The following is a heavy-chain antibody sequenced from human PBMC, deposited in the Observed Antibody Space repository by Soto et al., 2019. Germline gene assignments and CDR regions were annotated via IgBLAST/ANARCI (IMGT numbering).Heavy chain of an antibody. V-gene: IGHV1-18*01. D-gene: IGHD3-10*01. CDR2: ISAYNGNT. CDR1: GYTFTSYG. J-gene: IGHJ6*02. Sequence: QVQLVQSGAEVKKPGASVKVSCKASGYTFTSYGISWVRQAPGQGLEWMGWISAYNGNTNYAQKLQGRVTMTTDTATSTAYRELRSLRSADTAVYYCASNYLYYYGSGNTNYYGMDVWGQGTTVTVSS. CDR3: ASNYLYYYGSGNTNYYGMDV.